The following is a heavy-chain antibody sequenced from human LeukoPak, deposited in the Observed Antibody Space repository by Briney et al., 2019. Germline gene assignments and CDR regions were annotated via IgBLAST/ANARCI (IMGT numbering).Heavy chain of an antibody. V-gene: IGHV3-30*02. CDR3: TSSNGALDY. J-gene: IGHJ4*02. CDR1: GFTFSSYG. Sequence: GGSLRLSCAASGFTFSSYGMHWVRQAPGKGLEWVAFIRYDGSNKYYADSVKGRFTISRDNAKNSLYLQMNSLRADDTAVYYCTSSNGALDYWGQGTLVTVSS. D-gene: IGHD2-8*01. CDR2: IRYDGSNK.